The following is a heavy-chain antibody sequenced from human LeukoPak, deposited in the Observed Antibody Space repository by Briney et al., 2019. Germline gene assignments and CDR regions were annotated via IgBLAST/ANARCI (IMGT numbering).Heavy chain of an antibody. J-gene: IGHJ3*02. V-gene: IGHV3-66*02. CDR3: ARDPRDMIVMKGFDI. D-gene: IGHD3-16*02. CDR2: IYSGGST. CDR1: GFTVSTNY. Sequence: PGGSLRLSCAASGFTVSTNYMTWVRQAPGKGLERVSVIYSGGSTYYADSVKGRFTISRDNSKNTLYLQMNSLRTEDTAVYYCARDPRDMIVMKGFDIWGQGTMVTVSS.